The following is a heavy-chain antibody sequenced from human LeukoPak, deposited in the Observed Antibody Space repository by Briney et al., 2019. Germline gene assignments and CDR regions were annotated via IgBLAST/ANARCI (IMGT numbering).Heavy chain of an antibody. V-gene: IGHV4-59*11. CDR3: ARGRYYDSSGYYSDNAYYFDY. CDR2: IYYSGST. Sequence: SETLSLTCTVSGGSISSHYWSWIRQPPGKGLEWIGYIYYSGSTNYNPSLKSRVTISVDTSKNQFSLKLSSVTAADTAVYYCARGRYYDSSGYYSDNAYYFDYWGQGTLVTVSS. D-gene: IGHD3-22*01. J-gene: IGHJ4*02. CDR1: GGSISSHY.